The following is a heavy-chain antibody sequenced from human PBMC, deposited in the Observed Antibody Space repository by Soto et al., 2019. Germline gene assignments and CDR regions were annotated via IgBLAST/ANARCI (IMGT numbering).Heavy chain of an antibody. Sequence: EVQLVESGGGLIQPGGSLRLSCAASGFTVSSNYMSWVRQAPGKGLEWVSVIYSGGSTYYADSVKGRFTISRDNSKNTLSIQMNSLRAEDTAVYYCARERITIFGVVSLDAFDIWGQGTMVTVSS. D-gene: IGHD3-3*01. V-gene: IGHV3-53*01. CDR3: ARERITIFGVVSLDAFDI. CDR1: GFTVSSNY. J-gene: IGHJ3*02. CDR2: IYSGGST.